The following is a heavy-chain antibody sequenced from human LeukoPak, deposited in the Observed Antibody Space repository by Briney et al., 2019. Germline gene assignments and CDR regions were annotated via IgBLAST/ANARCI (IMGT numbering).Heavy chain of an antibody. D-gene: IGHD3-16*02. Sequence: SDTLSLTCAVNGGSFSRYYWSWIRQPPGKGLEWIGEINHSGSTNYNPSLKSRVTISVDTSKNQFSLKLSSVTAADTAVYYCARHRYVWGSYRYIYYFDYWGQGTLVTVSS. J-gene: IGHJ4*02. CDR3: ARHRYVWGSYRYIYYFDY. V-gene: IGHV4-34*01. CDR2: INHSGST. CDR1: GGSFSRYY.